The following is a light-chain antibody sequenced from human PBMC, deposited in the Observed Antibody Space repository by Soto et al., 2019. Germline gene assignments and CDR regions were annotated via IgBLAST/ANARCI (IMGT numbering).Light chain of an antibody. V-gene: IGLV2-14*01. CDR3: SSYISSSTVV. J-gene: IGLJ2*01. CDR2: EVS. CDR1: SSDVGGYNY. Sequence: QPASVSGSPGQSITISCTGTSSDVGGYNYVSWYQQHPGKAPKLMISEVSNRPSGVSNRFSGSKSGNTASLTISGLQAEDEATYYCSSYISSSTVVFGGGTKLTVL.